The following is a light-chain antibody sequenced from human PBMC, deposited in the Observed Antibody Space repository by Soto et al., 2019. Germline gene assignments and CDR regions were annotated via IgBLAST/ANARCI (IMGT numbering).Light chain of an antibody. Sequence: EIVLTQSPATLSLSPGERATLSCRASQSVGRDLAWYQQKRGQAPRLVIYDATARAIGIPARFSGSGSGTEFTLTISSLEPEDFAVYYCQQRTNWPCTFGHGTKLEIK. V-gene: IGKV3-11*01. CDR2: DAT. CDR3: QQRTNWPCT. J-gene: IGKJ2*02. CDR1: QSVGRD.